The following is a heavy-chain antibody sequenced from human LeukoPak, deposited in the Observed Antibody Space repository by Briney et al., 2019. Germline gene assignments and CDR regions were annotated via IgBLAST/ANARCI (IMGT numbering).Heavy chain of an antibody. D-gene: IGHD4-17*01. J-gene: IGHJ4*02. CDR3: ARGAHDYGDYFDY. CDR2: IYYSGST. V-gene: IGHV4-31*03. Sequence: PSETLSLTCTVSGGSISSGGYYWSWLRQHPGKGLEWIGYIYYSGSTYYNPSLKSRVTISVDTSKNQFSLKLSSVTAADTAVYYCARGAHDYGDYFDYWGQGTLVTVSS. CDR1: GGSISSGGYY.